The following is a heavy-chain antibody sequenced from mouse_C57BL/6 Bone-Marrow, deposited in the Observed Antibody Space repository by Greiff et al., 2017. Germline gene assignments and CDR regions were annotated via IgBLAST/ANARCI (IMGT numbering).Heavy chain of an antibody. D-gene: IGHD2-3*01. CDR3: ARFEGYYVWYFDV. J-gene: IGHJ1*03. Sequence: QVQLKQPGAELVRPGSSVKLSCKASGYTFTSYWMHWVKQRPIQGLEWIGNIDPSDSETHYNQKFKDKATLTVDKSSSTAYMQLSSLTSEDSAVYYCARFEGYYVWYFDVWGTGTTVTVSS. CDR2: IDPSDSET. V-gene: IGHV1-52*01. CDR1: GYTFTSYW.